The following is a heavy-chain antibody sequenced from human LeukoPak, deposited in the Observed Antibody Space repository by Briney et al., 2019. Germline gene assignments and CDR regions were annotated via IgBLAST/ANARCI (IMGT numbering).Heavy chain of an antibody. CDR1: GFTFSNAW. CDR2: IKSKTDGGTT. D-gene: IGHD3-16*02. J-gene: IGHJ4*02. Sequence: MAGGSLRLSCAASGFTFSNAWMSWVRQAPGKGLEWVGRIKSKTDGGTTDYAAPVKGRFTISRDDSKNTLYLQMNSLKTEDTAVYYCTAQWYGYVWGSYRSPLLDYWGQGTLVTVSS. CDR3: TAQWYGYVWGSYRSPLLDY. V-gene: IGHV3-15*01.